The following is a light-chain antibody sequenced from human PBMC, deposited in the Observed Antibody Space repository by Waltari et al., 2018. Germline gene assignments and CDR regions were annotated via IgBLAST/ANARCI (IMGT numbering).Light chain of an antibody. V-gene: IGLV2-14*01. CDR2: DVS. Sequence: QSALTQPASVSGSPGQSITISCTGTSSAVGGYNYVPWYQQHPGKAPKVMIYDVSKRPSGVSNRFSGSKSGNTASLTISGLQAEDEADYYCSSHTSSSTWVFGGGTKLTVL. CDR1: SSAVGGYNY. CDR3: SSHTSSSTWV. J-gene: IGLJ3*02.